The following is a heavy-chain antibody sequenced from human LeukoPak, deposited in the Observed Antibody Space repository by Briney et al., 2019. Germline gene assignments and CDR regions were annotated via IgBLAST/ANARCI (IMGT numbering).Heavy chain of an antibody. CDR2: IYTGGST. Sequence: PSETLSLTCAVSGGSISGSTYYWSWIRQPAGKGLEWIGRIYTGGSTDYNPSLKSRVTISVDTSKNQFSLKLSSVTAADTAVYYCARSPNIVVVPAAILFPDAFDIWGQGTMVTVSS. V-gene: IGHV4-61*02. CDR1: GGSISGSTYY. CDR3: ARSPNIVVVPAAILFPDAFDI. J-gene: IGHJ3*02. D-gene: IGHD2-2*02.